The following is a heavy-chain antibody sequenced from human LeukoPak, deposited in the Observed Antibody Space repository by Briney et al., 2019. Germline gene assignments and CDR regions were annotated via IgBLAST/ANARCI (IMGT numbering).Heavy chain of an antibody. V-gene: IGHV3-74*01. D-gene: IGHD6-6*01. CDR1: GFTFKLYW. J-gene: IGHJ4*02. Sequence: PGGSLRLSCAVSGFTFKLYWMHWVRQAPGKGPVWVSRINDDGSDTTYADSVKGRFTISRDDAKNMLFLQMNSLRAEDTAVYYCAKEVQLLPFDYWGQGTLVTVSS. CDR2: INDDGSDT. CDR3: AKEVQLLPFDY.